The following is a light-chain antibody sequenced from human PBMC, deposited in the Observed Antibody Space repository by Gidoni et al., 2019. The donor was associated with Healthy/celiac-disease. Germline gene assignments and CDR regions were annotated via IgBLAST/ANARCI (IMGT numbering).Light chain of an antibody. J-gene: IGKJ1*01. V-gene: IGKV3-11*01. Sequence: VLTQSPATLSFSQGERATLSCRASQSVSSYLAGYQQKPGQAPRLLLYDASNRATGIPARFSGSGSGTDFTLTISSLEPEDIAVYYCQQHSNWPPAFGQGTKVEIK. CDR1: QSVSSY. CDR2: DAS. CDR3: QQHSNWPPA.